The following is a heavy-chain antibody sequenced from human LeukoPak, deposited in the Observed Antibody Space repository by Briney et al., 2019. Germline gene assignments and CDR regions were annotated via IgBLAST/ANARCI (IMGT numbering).Heavy chain of an antibody. CDR2: IKQDGSEK. J-gene: IGHJ4*02. V-gene: IGHV3-7*01. Sequence: GGSLRLSCAASGFTFSSYWMSWVRQAPGKGLEWVANIKQDGSEKYYVDSVKGRFTISRDNAKNSLYLQMNSPRAEDTAVYYCASGHSSSPSFDYWGQGTLVTVSS. D-gene: IGHD6-13*01. CDR1: GFTFSSYW. CDR3: ASGHSSSPSFDY.